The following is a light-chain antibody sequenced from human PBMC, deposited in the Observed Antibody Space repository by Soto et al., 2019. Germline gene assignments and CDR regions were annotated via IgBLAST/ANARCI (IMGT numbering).Light chain of an antibody. CDR1: QSISSW. Sequence: IQMTQSPSTLSASVVGRVTITFRASQSISSWLAWYQQKPGKAPKLLIYDASSLESGVPSRFSGSGSGTEFTLTISSLQPDDIATYYCQQCHRYLTFGQGTKVDIK. CDR3: QQCHRYLT. CDR2: DAS. V-gene: IGKV1-5*01. J-gene: IGKJ1*01.